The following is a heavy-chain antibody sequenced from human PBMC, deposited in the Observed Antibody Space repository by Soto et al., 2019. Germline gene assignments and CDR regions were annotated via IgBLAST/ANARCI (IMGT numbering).Heavy chain of an antibody. J-gene: IGHJ4*02. CDR1: VGSVTSSSYY. CDR3: VSQSSTVTTQDYFEY. D-gene: IGHD4-17*01. V-gene: IGHV4-39*01. Sequence: PSGSXSLTGTFAVGSVTSSSYYWGWIRQSPGNGLDWIGSVYYRGRSYSKSSVKSRVTISFDTSKNRFSLSLNSVTASDTAVYLCVSQSSTVTTQDYFEYCGQRALVNVYS. CDR2: VYYRGRS.